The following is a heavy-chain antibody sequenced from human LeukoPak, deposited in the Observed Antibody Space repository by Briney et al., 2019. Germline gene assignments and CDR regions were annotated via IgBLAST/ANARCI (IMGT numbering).Heavy chain of an antibody. V-gene: IGHV3-21*06. CDR3: VTRGWADYSYYMDV. CDR2: ILSSGAYT. Sequence: EPGGSLRLSCAASGFIFKTYTMNWVRQAPGKGLEWVSSILSSGAYTYYADSLKGRFTISRDNAKNSLYLQMHSLRAEDTAVYYCVTRGWADYSYYMDVWGKGTTVTVSS. CDR1: GFIFKTYT. D-gene: IGHD6-19*01. J-gene: IGHJ6*03.